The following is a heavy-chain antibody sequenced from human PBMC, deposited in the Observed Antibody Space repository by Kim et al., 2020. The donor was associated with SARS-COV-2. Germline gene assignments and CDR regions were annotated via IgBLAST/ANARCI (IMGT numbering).Heavy chain of an antibody. V-gene: IGHV3-30-3*01. J-gene: IGHJ6*02. CDR2: ISYDGSNK. CDR1: GFTFSSYA. CDR3: ARDRAGSGYYENYYYYGMDV. D-gene: IGHD3-3*01. Sequence: GGSLRLSCAASGFTFSSYAMHWVRQAPGKGLEWVAVISYDGSNKYYADSVKGRFTISRDNSKNTLYLQMNSLRAEDTAVYYCARDRAGSGYYENYYYYGMDVWGQGTTVTVSS.